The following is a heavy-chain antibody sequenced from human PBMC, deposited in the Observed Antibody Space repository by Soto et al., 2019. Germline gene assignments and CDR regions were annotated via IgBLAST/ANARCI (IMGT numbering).Heavy chain of an antibody. CDR1: GGSFSGYY. Sequence: PSETLSLTCAVCGGSFSGYYWSWIRQPPGKGLEWIGYINYSGSTNYNPSLKSRVTISVDTSKNQFSLKLSSVTAADTAVYYCARNSFVYSSSVAYYYYYMDVWGKGTTVTVSS. J-gene: IGHJ6*03. D-gene: IGHD6-6*01. CDR3: ARNSFVYSSSVAYYYYYMDV. CDR2: INYSGST. V-gene: IGHV4-59*01.